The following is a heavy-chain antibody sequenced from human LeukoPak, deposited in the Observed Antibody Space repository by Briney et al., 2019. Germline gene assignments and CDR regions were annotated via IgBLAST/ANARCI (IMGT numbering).Heavy chain of an antibody. J-gene: IGHJ6*03. D-gene: IGHD5-18*01. CDR3: ARGEYSYGPYYYYMDV. CDR2: IIPIFGTA. V-gene: IGHV1-69*05. Sequence: SVKVSCKASGGTFSSYAISWVRQAPGQGFEWMGGIIPIFGTANYAQKFQGRVTITTDESTSTAYMEPSSLRSEDTAVYYCARGEYSYGPYYYYMDVWGKGTTVTVSS. CDR1: GGTFSSYA.